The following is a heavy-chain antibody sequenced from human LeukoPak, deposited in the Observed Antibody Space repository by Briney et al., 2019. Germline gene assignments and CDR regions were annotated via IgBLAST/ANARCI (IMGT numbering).Heavy chain of an antibody. Sequence: GGSLRLSCVASGFTFSNYEMNWVRQAPGKGLEWLSYTSGSGATIYYADSVNGRFTISRDNAKHSLYLHMNSLRAEDTAAYYCARVSYYGSGSWFDPWGQGTLVTVSS. V-gene: IGHV3-48*03. CDR1: GFTFSNYE. D-gene: IGHD3-10*01. CDR2: TSGSGATI. CDR3: ARVSYYGSGSWFDP. J-gene: IGHJ5*02.